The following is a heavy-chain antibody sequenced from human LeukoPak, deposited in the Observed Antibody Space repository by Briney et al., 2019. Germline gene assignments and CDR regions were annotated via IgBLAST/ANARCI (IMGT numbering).Heavy chain of an antibody. V-gene: IGHV4-39*01. J-gene: IGHJ4*02. D-gene: IGHD6-19*01. CDR2: FYYGANT. CDR1: GGSISGSTYY. CDR3: ARSPLYSSGWYRRNYYFDY. Sequence: SETLSLTCIVSGGSISGSTYYWGWIRQPPGKGLEWIGSFYYGANTFTSPSLRSRVTISVDTSKNEFYLRLTSVTAADTAVYYCARSPLYSSGWYRRNYYFDYWGQGTLVTVSS.